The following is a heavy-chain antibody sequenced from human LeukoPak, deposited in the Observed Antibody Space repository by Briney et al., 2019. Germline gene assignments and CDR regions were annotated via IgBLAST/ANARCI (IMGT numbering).Heavy chain of an antibody. D-gene: IGHD2-15*01. CDR3: AREDYCSGGSCYSGYFQH. CDR2: IYDSGTT. CDR1: GGSLSSYY. V-gene: IGHV4-59*01. Sequence: SETLSLTCTVSGGSLSSYYWSWIRQPPGKGPDLIRYIYDSGTTHYNPSLKSRVTISVDTSKNQFSLKLSSVTAADTAVYYCAREDYCSGGSCYSGYFQHWGQGTLVTVSS. J-gene: IGHJ1*01.